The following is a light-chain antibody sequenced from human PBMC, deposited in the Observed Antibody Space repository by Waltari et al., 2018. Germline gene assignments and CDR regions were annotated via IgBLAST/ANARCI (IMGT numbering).Light chain of an antibody. J-gene: IGKJ1*01. CDR1: QSVNSQ. Sequence: EIVLTQSPATLSLSPGERATLSCRASQSVNSQLAWHQHKPGQAPRLLIYDASIRVTGISARFSCSGSGTDFTLTISSLEPEDFAVYYCQQRSKWPWSFGQGTKVEIK. V-gene: IGKV3-11*01. CDR2: DAS. CDR3: QQRSKWPWS.